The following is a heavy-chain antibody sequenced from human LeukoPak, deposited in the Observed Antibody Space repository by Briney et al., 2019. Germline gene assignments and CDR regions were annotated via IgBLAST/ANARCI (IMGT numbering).Heavy chain of an antibody. CDR3: AKPRVGDFWSGYDAFDI. V-gene: IGHV3-64*01. J-gene: IGHJ3*02. CDR2: ISSNGGST. D-gene: IGHD3-3*01. CDR1: GFTFSSYA. Sequence: GGSLRLSCAASGFTFSSYAMHWVRQAPGKGLEYVSAISSNGGSTYYANSVKGRFTISRDNSKNTLYLQMNSLRAEDTAVYYCAKPRVGDFWSGYDAFDIWGQGTMVTVSS.